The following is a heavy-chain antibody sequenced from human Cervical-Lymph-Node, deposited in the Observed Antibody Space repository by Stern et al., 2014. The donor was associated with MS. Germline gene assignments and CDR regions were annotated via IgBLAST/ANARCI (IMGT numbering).Heavy chain of an antibody. CDR3: AREVGHFDH. J-gene: IGHJ4*02. D-gene: IGHD2-15*01. V-gene: IGHV3-33*01. CDR1: GFTFSSYG. Sequence: VQLVESGGGVVQPGRSLRLSCAASGFTFSSYGMHWVRQAPGKGLEWVAVIWFDGNKKDYADYVKGRFTISRDNSKNTLFLQMNSLRVEDTAVYYCAREVGHFDHWGQGTLVTVSS. CDR2: IWFDGNKK.